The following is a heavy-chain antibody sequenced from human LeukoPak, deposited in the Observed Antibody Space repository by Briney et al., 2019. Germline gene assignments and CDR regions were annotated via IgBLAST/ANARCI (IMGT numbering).Heavy chain of an antibody. D-gene: IGHD4-17*01. CDR3: ARHIYGDYPQGAFDI. CDR2: IYYSGST. Sequence: SGTLSLTCTVSGGSISSYYWSWIRQPPGKGLEWIGYIYYSGSTNYNPSLKSRVTISVDTSKNQFSLKLSSVTAADTAVYYCARHIYGDYPQGAFDIWGQGTMVTVSS. V-gene: IGHV4-59*01. CDR1: GGSISSYY. J-gene: IGHJ3*02.